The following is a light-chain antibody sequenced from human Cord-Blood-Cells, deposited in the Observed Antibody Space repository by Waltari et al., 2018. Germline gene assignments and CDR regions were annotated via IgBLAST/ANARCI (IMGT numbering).Light chain of an antibody. CDR2: DAS. CDR3: QQYDNLPYT. J-gene: IGKJ2*01. Sequence: DIQMTQSPSSLSASVGDRVTITCQASQDISNYLNWYQQKPGEAPKLLIYDASNLETGVPSRFSGSGSGTDFPFTISSLQPEDIATYDCQQYDNLPYTFGQGTNLEIK. V-gene: IGKV1-33*01. CDR1: QDISNY.